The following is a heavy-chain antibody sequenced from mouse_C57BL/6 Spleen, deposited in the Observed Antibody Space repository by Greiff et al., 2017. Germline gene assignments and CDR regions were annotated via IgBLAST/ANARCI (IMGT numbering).Heavy chain of an antibody. D-gene: IGHD3-2*02. CDR2: IYPGSGST. CDR3: ARETAQATWFAY. J-gene: IGHJ3*01. CDR1: GYTFTSYW. Sequence: QVQLQQPGAELVKPGASVKMSCKASGYTFTSYWITWVKQRPGQGLEWIGDIYPGSGSTNYNEKFKSKATLTVDTSSITAYMQLSSLTSEDSAVYYCARETAQATWFAYWGQGTLVTVSA. V-gene: IGHV1-55*01.